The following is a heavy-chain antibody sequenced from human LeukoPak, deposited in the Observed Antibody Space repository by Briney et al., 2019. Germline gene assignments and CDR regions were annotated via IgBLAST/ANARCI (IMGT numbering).Heavy chain of an antibody. CDR2: IYTCGST. Sequence: SETLSLTCTVSGGSISSYYWSWIRQPPGKGLEWIGYIYTCGSTNYNPSLKSRVTISVDTSKNQFSLKLSSVTAADTAVYYCARRAGSWLGWFDPWGQGTLVTVSS. D-gene: IGHD6-13*01. CDR3: ARRAGSWLGWFDP. V-gene: IGHV4-4*09. J-gene: IGHJ5*02. CDR1: GGSISSYY.